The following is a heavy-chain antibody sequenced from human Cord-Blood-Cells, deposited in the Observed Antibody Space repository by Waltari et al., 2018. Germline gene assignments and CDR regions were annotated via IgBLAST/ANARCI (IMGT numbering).Heavy chain of an antibody. CDR3: ARGSGSYYNDY. CDR1: GGSFSGYY. J-gene: IGHJ4*02. CDR2: INHSGST. V-gene: IGHV4-34*01. Sequence: QVQLQQWGAGLLKPSETLSLTCAVYGGSFSGYYWSWIRQPPGKGLEWIGEINHSGSTNYNPSLKSRVTISVDTSKNQFSLKLSSVTAADTTVYYCARGSGSYYNDYWGQGTLVTVSS. D-gene: IGHD3-10*01.